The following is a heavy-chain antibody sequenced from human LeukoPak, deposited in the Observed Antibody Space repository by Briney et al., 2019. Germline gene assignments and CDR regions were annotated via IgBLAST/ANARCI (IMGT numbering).Heavy chain of an antibody. Sequence: PGGSLRLSCAASGFTFSSYAMSWVRQAPGKGLEWVSVIYSGGSTYYADSVKGRFTISRDNSKNTLYLQMNSLRAEDTAVYYCARASADAFDIWGQGTMVTVSS. CDR1: GFTFSSYA. D-gene: IGHD3-3*01. J-gene: IGHJ3*02. V-gene: IGHV3-53*01. CDR3: ARASADAFDI. CDR2: IYSGGST.